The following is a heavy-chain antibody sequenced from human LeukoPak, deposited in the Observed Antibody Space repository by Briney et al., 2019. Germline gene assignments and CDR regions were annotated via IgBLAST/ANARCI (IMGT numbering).Heavy chain of an antibody. J-gene: IGHJ4*02. Sequence: PGGSLRLSCAASGFTFSSYGMHWVRQAPGKGLEYVSAISSNVGSTYYANSVKGRLTISRDTSQHTLYLQMGSLRAEHTAVYYCARGCSGGNCYSAYWGQGTLVTVSS. D-gene: IGHD2-15*01. V-gene: IGHV3-64*01. CDR2: ISSNVGST. CDR1: GFTFSSYG. CDR3: ARGCSGGNCYSAY.